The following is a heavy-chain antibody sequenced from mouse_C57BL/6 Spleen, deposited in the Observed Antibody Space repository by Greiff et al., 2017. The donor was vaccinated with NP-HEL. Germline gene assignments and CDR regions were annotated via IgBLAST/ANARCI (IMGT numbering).Heavy chain of an antibody. CDR2: INPSNGGT. CDR3: ARSSSSPFYAMDY. CDR1: GYTFTSYW. J-gene: IGHJ4*01. V-gene: IGHV1-53*01. D-gene: IGHD1-1*01. Sequence: VKLQQPGTELVKPGASVKLSCKASGYTFTSYWMHWVKQRPGQGLEWIGNINPSNGGTNYNEKFKSKATLTVDKSSSTAYMQLSSLTSEDSAVYYCARSSSSPFYAMDYWGQGTSVTVSS.